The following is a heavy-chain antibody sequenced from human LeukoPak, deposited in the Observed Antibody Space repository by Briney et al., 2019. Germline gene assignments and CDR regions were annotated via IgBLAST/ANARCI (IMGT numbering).Heavy chain of an antibody. CDR1: GFTFSSCA. J-gene: IGHJ4*02. D-gene: IGHD6-13*01. V-gene: IGHV3-23*01. Sequence: PGGSLRLSCAASGFTFSSCAMNWVRQAPGKGLEWVSTISGSGGNTYFADSVKGRFTISRDNSKNTLYLQMNSLRAEDTAVYYCAREEGDAAAGLPLDYWGQGTLVTVSS. CDR2: ISGSGGNT. CDR3: AREEGDAAAGLPLDY.